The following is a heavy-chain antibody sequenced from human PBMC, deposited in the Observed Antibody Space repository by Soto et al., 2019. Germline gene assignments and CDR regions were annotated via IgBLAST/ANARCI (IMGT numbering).Heavy chain of an antibody. J-gene: IGHJ3*02. D-gene: IGHD6-25*01. Sequence: QLQLQESGPGLVKPSETLSLTCTVSGGSISSSSYYWGWIRQPPGKGLEWIGSIYYSGSTYYNPSLKSRVTISVDTSKNQFSLKLSSVTAADTAVYYCARPPGGENDAFDIWGQGTMVTVSS. CDR2: IYYSGST. V-gene: IGHV4-39*01. CDR3: ARPPGGENDAFDI. CDR1: GGSISSSSYY.